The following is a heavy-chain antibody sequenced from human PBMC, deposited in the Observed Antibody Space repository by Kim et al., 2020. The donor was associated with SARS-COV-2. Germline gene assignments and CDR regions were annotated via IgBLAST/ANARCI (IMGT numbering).Heavy chain of an antibody. Sequence: VKGRFTLSRDNAKNALYLQKNSLRAEDTALYYCAKVRLDYYIPSLGYFDLWGRGTLVTVSS. V-gene: IGHV3-9*01. CDR3: AKVRLDYYIPSLGYFDL. D-gene: IGHD3-22*01. J-gene: IGHJ2*01.